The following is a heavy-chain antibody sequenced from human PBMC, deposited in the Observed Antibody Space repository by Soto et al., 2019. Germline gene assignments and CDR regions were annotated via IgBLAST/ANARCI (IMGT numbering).Heavy chain of an antibody. Sequence: QVQLVESGGGVDQPGRSLRLSCAASGFTFSSDGMHGVRQAPGKGLEWVAVISYDGSNKYYADSVKGRFTSSRDNSKNTLYLQMNSLRAEDTAVYYCAKDLGSGWYHPTFVDYWGQGTLVTVSS. D-gene: IGHD6-19*01. J-gene: IGHJ4*02. CDR2: ISYDGSNK. CDR3: AKDLGSGWYHPTFVDY. CDR1: GFTFSSDG. V-gene: IGHV3-30*18.